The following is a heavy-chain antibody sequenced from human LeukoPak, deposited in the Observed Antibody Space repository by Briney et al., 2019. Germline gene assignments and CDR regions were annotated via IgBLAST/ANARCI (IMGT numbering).Heavy chain of an antibody. D-gene: IGHD3-10*01. Sequence: GGSLRLSCAASGFTFSTYSMNWVRQAPGEGLEWVSSISGSSSYIYYADSVKGRFTISRDNAKNSLYLQMNSLRAEDTAVYYCARDADYGSGSYYDYWGQGTLVTVSS. J-gene: IGHJ4*02. CDR3: ARDADYGSGSYYDY. CDR2: ISGSSSYI. CDR1: GFTFSTYS. V-gene: IGHV3-21*01.